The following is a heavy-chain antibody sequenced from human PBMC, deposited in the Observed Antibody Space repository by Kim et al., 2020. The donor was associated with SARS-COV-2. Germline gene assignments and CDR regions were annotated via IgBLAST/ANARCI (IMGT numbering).Heavy chain of an antibody. CDR2: ISYDDSQR. J-gene: IGHJ6*02. V-gene: IGHV3-30*03. Sequence: GGSLRLSCADSGFTFMTDGMHWVRQAPGKGLEWVAYISYDDSQRYYADSVKGRFTISRDFSRKELSLQMKNLRTEDTAVYYCARDVSGKDGMDVWGQGTTVTVSS. CDR3: ARDVSGKDGMDV. D-gene: IGHD2-15*01. CDR1: GFTFMTDG.